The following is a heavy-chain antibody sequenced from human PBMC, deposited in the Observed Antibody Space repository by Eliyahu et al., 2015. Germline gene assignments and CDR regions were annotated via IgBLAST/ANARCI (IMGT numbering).Heavy chain of an antibody. J-gene: IGHJ4*02. CDR2: ITAGATVT. D-gene: IGHD6-19*01. V-gene: IGHV3-23*01. CDR1: XFRFSNYA. CDR3: AKDDRTGWNFDY. Sequence: EVQLLXSXGGLIQPGRSXRLSCAASXFRFSNYAMAWVRQAPGKGLEXVXAITAGATVTKYADSVKGRXIISRDDSKNTLYLEINSLRAGDTAIYYCAKDDRTGWNFDYWGQGTLVTVSS.